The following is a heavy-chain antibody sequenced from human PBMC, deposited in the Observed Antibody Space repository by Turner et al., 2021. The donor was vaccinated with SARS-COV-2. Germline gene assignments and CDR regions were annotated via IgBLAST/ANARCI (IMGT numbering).Heavy chain of an antibody. J-gene: IGHJ4*02. CDR3: ARQGGVDY. V-gene: IGHV4-39*01. Sequence: QLQLQESGPGLVKPSETLSLTCSVSGGSISTTNYYWGWIRQPPGKGLEWIGSIAYTERTFYTPSLKSRVTLSMDTSKNHFSLKVTSVTAADTAVYYCARQGGVDYWGQGTLVTVSS. CDR2: IAYTERT. CDR1: GGSISTTNYY.